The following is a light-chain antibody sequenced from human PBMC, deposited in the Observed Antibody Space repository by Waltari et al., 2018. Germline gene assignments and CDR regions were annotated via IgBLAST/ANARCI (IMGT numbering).Light chain of an antibody. CDR1: SGFIVANHR. Sequence: QAVLTQPSSLSASPGASASLTCTLRSGFIVANHRIYWYQQKPGSPPQYLLRYKSDSDKQQGSGVPIRFSGSKDYSANAGILLISGLQSEDEADYYCMIWRSGASEFGGGTKLTVL. CDR3: MIWRSGASE. V-gene: IGLV5-45*03. J-gene: IGLJ2*01. CDR2: YKSDSDK.